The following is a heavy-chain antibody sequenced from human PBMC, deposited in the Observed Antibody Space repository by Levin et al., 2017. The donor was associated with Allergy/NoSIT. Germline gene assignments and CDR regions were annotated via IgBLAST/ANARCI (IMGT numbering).Heavy chain of an antibody. J-gene: IGHJ6*03. D-gene: IGHD6-13*01. CDR1: GFTFSSYA. CDR2: ISYDGSNK. CDR3: ARDQQQEPVQNMDV. V-gene: IGHV3-30-3*01. Sequence: PGGSLRLSCAASGFTFSSYAMHWVRQAPGKGLEWVAVISYDGSNKYYADSVKGRFTISRDNSKNTLYLQMNSLRAEDTAVYYCARDQQQEPVQNMDVWGKGTTVTVSS.